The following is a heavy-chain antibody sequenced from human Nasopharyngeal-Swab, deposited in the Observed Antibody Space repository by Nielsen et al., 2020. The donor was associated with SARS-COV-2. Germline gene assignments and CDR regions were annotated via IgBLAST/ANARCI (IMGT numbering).Heavy chain of an antibody. CDR3: ARDYDVWSGYLYYGMDV. J-gene: IGHJ6*02. Sequence: ASVKVSCKASGYSFTSYAMHWVRQAPGQRLEGMGWINAGNGNTKYSQKFQGRVTITRDTSASTAYMELSSLRSEDTAVYYCARDYDVWSGYLYYGMDVWGQGTTVTVSS. V-gene: IGHV1-3*01. D-gene: IGHD3-3*01. CDR2: INAGNGNT. CDR1: GYSFTSYA.